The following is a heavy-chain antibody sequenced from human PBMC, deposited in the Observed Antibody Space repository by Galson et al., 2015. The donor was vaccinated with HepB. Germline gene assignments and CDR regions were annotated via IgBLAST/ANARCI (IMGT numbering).Heavy chain of an antibody. D-gene: IGHD4-17*01. CDR1: GGSISSGGYS. CDR2: IYHSGST. J-gene: IGHJ4*02. Sequence: TLSLTCAVSGGSISSGGYSWSWIRQPPGKGLEWIGYIYHSGSTYYNPSLKSRVTISVDRSKNQFSLKLSSVTAADTAVYYCARLDDYGDRGFDYWGQGTLVTVSS. V-gene: IGHV4-30-2*01. CDR3: ARLDDYGDRGFDY.